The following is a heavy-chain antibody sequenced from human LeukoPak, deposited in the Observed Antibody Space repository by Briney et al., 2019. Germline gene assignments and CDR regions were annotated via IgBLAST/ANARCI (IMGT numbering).Heavy chain of an antibody. Sequence: PGGSLRLSCAASGFTFSSYGMHWVRQAPGKGLEWVAVISYDGSNKYYADSVKGRFTISRDNSKNTLYLQMNSLRAEDTALYYCAKGGARGLIMYYFDYWGQGTLVTVSS. CDR3: AKGGARGLIMYYFDY. J-gene: IGHJ4*02. CDR1: GFTFSSYG. V-gene: IGHV3-30*18. D-gene: IGHD3-10*01. CDR2: ISYDGSNK.